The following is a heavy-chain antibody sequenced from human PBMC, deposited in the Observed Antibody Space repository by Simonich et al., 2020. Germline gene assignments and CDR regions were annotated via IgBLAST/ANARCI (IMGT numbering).Heavy chain of an antibody. J-gene: IGHJ4*02. CDR3: ARDLGSSYYFDY. CDR2: ISYDGSNK. CDR1: GFTFSSYA. V-gene: IGHV3-30*07. Sequence: GGGVVQPGRSLRLSCAASGFTFSSYAMHWVRPAPGKGLVGVAVISYDGSNKYYADSVKGRFTISRDNSKTTLYLQMNSLRAEDTAVYYCARDLGSSYYFDYWGQGTLVTVSS. D-gene: IGHD6-6*01.